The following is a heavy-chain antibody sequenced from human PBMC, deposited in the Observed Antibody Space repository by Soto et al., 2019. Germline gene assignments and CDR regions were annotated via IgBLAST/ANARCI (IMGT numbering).Heavy chain of an antibody. CDR2: ISYDGTNK. J-gene: IGHJ4*02. Sequence: GGSLRLSCAASGFTFSNYGMHWVRQAPGKGLEWVALISYDGTNKYYADSVTGRFTISRDNSKNTLYLQMNSLRPEDTAVYYCAKTRWLESPNFDYWGQGTLVTVSS. D-gene: IGHD5-12*01. V-gene: IGHV3-30*18. CDR1: GFTFSNYG. CDR3: AKTRWLESPNFDY.